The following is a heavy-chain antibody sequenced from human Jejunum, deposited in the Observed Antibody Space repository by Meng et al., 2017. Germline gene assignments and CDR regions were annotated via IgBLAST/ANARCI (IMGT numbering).Heavy chain of an antibody. CDR2: ITDGGGGET. CDR1: GFNFGDNV. Sequence: GGSLRLSCAASGFNFGDNVMNWVRQAPGKGLEWISTITDGGGGETFYADSVEGRFTISRDDSKNTVYLQMKSLGAEDSALYYCAKKAAIAGTPGNYFDYWGPGALVTVSS. J-gene: IGHJ4*02. V-gene: IGHV3-23*01. D-gene: IGHD1-14*01. CDR3: AKKAAIAGTPGNYFDY.